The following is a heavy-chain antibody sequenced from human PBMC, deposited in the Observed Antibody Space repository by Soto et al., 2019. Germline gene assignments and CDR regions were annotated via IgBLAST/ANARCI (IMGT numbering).Heavy chain of an antibody. J-gene: IGHJ6*02. CDR1: GLTVSNAY. V-gene: IGHV3-66*01. CDR2: IYDNGTT. Sequence: GGSLRLSCAASGLTVSNAYMAWVRQAPGMGLEWVSVIYDNGTTYYADSVQGRFTISRDNAKNSLYLQMNSLRAEDTAVYYCARDDGDSYFGMDVWGLGTTVTVSS. CDR3: ARDDGDSYFGMDV.